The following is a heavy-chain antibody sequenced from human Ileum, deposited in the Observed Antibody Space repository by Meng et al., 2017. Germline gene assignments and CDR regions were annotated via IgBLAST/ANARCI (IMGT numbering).Heavy chain of an antibody. CDR2: TYYRSKWYN. V-gene: IGHV6-1*01. D-gene: IGHD1-14*01. J-gene: IGHJ2*01. CDR1: GASVSSNIAA. Sequence: QTPSLTVAILGASVSSNIAAWNWIRQSPTGGLEWLGRTYYRSKWYNDYAVSVKSRITINPDTSKNQFTIHLNSVTPEDTAVYYCVRDVNLDWYFDLWGRGTLVTVSS. CDR3: VRDVNLDWYFDL.